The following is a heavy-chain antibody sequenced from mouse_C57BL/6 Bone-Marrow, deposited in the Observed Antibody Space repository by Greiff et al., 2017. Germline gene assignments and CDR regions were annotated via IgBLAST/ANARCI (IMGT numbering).Heavy chain of an antibody. V-gene: IGHV1-5*01. CDR1: GYTFTSYW. Sequence: VQLQQSGTVLARPGASVKMSCKTSGYTFTSYWMHWVKQRPGQGLEWIGAIYPGNSDTSYNQKFKGKAKLTAVTSASTAYMELSSLTNEDSAVSYCTRSGPNYCGSSDYFDDWGQGTTLTVSS. J-gene: IGHJ2*01. CDR3: TRSGPNYCGSSDYFDD. D-gene: IGHD1-1*01. CDR2: IYPGNSDT.